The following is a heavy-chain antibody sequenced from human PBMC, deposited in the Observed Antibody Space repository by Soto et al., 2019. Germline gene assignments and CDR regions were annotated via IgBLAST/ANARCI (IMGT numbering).Heavy chain of an antibody. CDR3: ARQGAGWNYYYYMDV. CDR2: IYPGDSDT. J-gene: IGHJ6*03. Sequence: GESLKISCKGSGYSFTSYWIGWVRQMPGKGLEWMGIIYPGDSDTRYSPSFQGQVTISADKSISTAYLQWSSLKASDTAMYYCARQGAGWNYYYYMDVWGKGTTVTVSS. V-gene: IGHV5-51*01. CDR1: GYSFTSYW. D-gene: IGHD2-15*01.